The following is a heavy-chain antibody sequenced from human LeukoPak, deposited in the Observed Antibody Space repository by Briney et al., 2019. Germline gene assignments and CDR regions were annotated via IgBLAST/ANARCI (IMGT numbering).Heavy chain of an antibody. Sequence: GGSLRLSCAASGFTFSSYEMNWVRQAPGKGLEWVSYISSSGSTIYYADSVKGRFTISRDNSKNTLYLQMNSLRAEDTAVYYCARDSTVWYYYGSGSSGGYFDLWGRGTLVTVSS. CDR1: GFTFSSYE. CDR3: ARDSTVWYYYGSGSSGGYFDL. V-gene: IGHV3-48*03. D-gene: IGHD3-10*01. J-gene: IGHJ2*01. CDR2: ISSSGSTI.